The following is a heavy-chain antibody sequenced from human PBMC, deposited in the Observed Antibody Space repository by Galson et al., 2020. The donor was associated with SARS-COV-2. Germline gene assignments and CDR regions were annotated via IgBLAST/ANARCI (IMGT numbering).Heavy chain of an antibody. CDR3: ARLTVTTYYYYGMDV. Sequence: ASETLSLTCAVSGGSISSSNWWSWVRQPPGKGLEWIGEIYHSGSTNYNPSIKSRVTISVDKSKNQFSLKLSSVTAADTAVYYGARLTVTTYYYYGMDVWGQGTTVTVSS. CDR2: IYHSGST. V-gene: IGHV4-4*02. CDR1: GGSISSSNW. D-gene: IGHD4-4*01. J-gene: IGHJ6*02.